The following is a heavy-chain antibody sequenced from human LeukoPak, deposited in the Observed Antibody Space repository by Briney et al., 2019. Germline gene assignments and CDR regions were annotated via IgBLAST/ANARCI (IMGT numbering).Heavy chain of an antibody. D-gene: IGHD3-22*01. Sequence: GGSLRLSCAASGLTFSSYAMSWVRQAPGKGLGWVSSISGSGGSTYYADSVKGRFTISRDNSKNTLFLQMYSLRAGDTAVYYCAKPSYFDSSGYYLNYFDYWGQGTLVTVSS. J-gene: IGHJ4*02. CDR1: GLTFSSYA. CDR2: ISGSGGST. CDR3: AKPSYFDSSGYYLNYFDY. V-gene: IGHV3-23*01.